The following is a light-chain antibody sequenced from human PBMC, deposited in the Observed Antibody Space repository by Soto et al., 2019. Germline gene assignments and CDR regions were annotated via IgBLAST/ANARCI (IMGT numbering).Light chain of an antibody. J-gene: IGKJ1*01. CDR2: KAS. CDR3: QQYNTDWT. V-gene: IGKV1-5*03. CDR1: QNINRW. Sequence: DIQMTQSPSTLSASVGDRVTVTCRASQNINRWLAWYQQKPGKAPKLLIYKASSLESGVPSRFSGSGSGTEFTLTISSLQPDDFATYFCQQYNTDWTFGQGTKVEIK.